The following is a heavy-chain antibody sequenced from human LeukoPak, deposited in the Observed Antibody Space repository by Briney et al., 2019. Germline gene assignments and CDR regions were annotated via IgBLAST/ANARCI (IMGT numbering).Heavy chain of an antibody. D-gene: IGHD6-19*01. CDR1: GYTFTSYD. J-gene: IGHJ5*02. V-gene: IGHV1-8*01. CDR2: MNPNSGNT. Sequence: ASVKVSCKASGYTFTSYDINWVRQATGQGLEWMGWMNPNSGNTGYAQKFQGRVTMTRNTSISTAYMELSSLKSEDTAVYYCVRAFVSGWYAIIRFDPWGQGTLVTVSS. CDR3: VRAFVSGWYAIIRFDP.